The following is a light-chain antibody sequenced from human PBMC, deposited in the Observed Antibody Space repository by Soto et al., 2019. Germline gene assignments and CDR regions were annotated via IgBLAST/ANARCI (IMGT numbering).Light chain of an antibody. J-gene: IGLJ1*01. CDR1: SSNVGGYNY. V-gene: IGLV2-8*01. Sequence: QSVLTQPPSASGSPGQSAPISSTEPSSNVGGYNYVSWYQQHPGKAPKFMIYEVSKRPSGVPDRFSGSKSGNTASLTVSGLQAEDEADYYCSSYAGSNNLYVFGTGTKLTVL. CDR2: EVS. CDR3: SSYAGSNNLYV.